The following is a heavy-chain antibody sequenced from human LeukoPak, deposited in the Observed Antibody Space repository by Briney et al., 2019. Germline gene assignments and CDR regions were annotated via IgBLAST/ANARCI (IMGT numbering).Heavy chain of an antibody. Sequence: GSLRLSCAASGFTFSNSGMHWVRQAPGTGLEWVAFIRFDGSVKYYTDSVKGRFTISRDNSKNTLYLQMNSLRTEDTAVYYCARSNSYAFDYWGQGTLVTVSS. CDR2: IRFDGSVK. J-gene: IGHJ4*02. CDR3: ARSNSYAFDY. CDR1: GFTFSNSG. D-gene: IGHD3-16*01. V-gene: IGHV3-30*02.